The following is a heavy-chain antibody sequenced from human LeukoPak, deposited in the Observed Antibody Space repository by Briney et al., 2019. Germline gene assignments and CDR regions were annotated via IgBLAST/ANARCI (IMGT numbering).Heavy chain of an antibody. CDR1: GLTFSSYA. CDR3: ARESYDILTGYRSHAFDI. D-gene: IGHD3-9*01. Sequence: GGSLRLSCAASGLTFSSYAMHWVRQAPGKGLEWVAVISYDGSNKYYADSVKGRFTISRDNSKNTLYLQMNSLRAEDTAVYYCARESYDILTGYRSHAFDIWGQGTMVTVSS. J-gene: IGHJ3*02. CDR2: ISYDGSNK. V-gene: IGHV3-30-3*01.